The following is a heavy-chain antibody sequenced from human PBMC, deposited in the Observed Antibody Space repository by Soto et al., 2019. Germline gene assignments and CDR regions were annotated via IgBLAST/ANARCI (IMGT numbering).Heavy chain of an antibody. CDR2: SRNKANRYTT. CDR3: VRGKNSFDI. Sequence: EVQLVESGGGLVQPGGSLRLSCAVSGFTFSDRYMDWVRQAPGKGLEWVGRSRNKANRYTTEYAASVKGRFTISRDDSKNSLYLQMNSLKTEDTAVYYCVRGKNSFDIWGQGTMVTVSS. CDR1: GFTFSDRY. V-gene: IGHV3-72*01. J-gene: IGHJ3*02.